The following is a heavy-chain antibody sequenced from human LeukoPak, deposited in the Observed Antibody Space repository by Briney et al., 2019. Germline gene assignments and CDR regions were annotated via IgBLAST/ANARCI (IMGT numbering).Heavy chain of an antibody. CDR1: EFTFSSYG. V-gene: IGHV3-48*04. Sequence: GGSLRLSCAASEFTFSSYGMHWVRQAPGKGLEWVSYISSSGSTIYYADSVKGRFTISRDNAKNSLYLQMNSLRAEDTAVYYCARGGTSSYYYYGMDVWGQGTTVTVSS. D-gene: IGHD2-2*01. CDR2: ISSSGSTI. J-gene: IGHJ6*02. CDR3: ARGGTSSYYYYGMDV.